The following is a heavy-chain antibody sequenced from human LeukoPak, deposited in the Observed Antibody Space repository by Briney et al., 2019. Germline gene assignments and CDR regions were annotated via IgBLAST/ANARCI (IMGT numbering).Heavy chain of an antibody. V-gene: IGHV1-18*01. Sequence: GASVKLSCKASGYTFTSYGISWERQAPGQGLEWMGWISAYNGNTNYAQKLHGRVTMTTDTATSTAYMELRSLRSDDTAVYYCARDMAGATDEGYDAFDIWGQGTMVTVSS. CDR3: ARDMAGATDEGYDAFDI. CDR2: ISAYNGNT. CDR1: GYTFTSYG. D-gene: IGHD1-26*01. J-gene: IGHJ3*02.